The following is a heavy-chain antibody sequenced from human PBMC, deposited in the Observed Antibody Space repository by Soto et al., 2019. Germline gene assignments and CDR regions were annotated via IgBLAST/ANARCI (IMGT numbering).Heavy chain of an antibody. J-gene: IGHJ4*02. CDR2: INGDGSTT. Sequence: EVQLVESGGALVQPGGSLRLSCAASGFTFSSYWMHWVRQAPGKGLVWVSRINGDGSTTTYADSVKGRFSISRDNAKNMLYLQMNSLTAEDTAVYYCARPRYDGSGTPFDHWGQGTLVTVSS. D-gene: IGHD3-22*01. V-gene: IGHV3-74*01. CDR3: ARPRYDGSGTPFDH. CDR1: GFTFSSYW.